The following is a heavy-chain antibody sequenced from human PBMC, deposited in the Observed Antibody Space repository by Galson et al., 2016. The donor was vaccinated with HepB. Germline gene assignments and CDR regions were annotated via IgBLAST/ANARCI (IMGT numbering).Heavy chain of an antibody. D-gene: IGHD1-26*01. V-gene: IGHV3-23*01. CDR2: ISGSGSSL. J-gene: IGHJ2*01. CDR1: GFTFSGYW. CDR3: ARDSGSFPWYFDL. Sequence: SLRLSCAASGFTFSGYWMTWVRQAPGKGLQWVSLISGSGSSLYYANSVKGRFTVSRDNSKNTLFLQMDSLRAEDTALYFCARDSGSFPWYFDLWGRGTLVAVSS.